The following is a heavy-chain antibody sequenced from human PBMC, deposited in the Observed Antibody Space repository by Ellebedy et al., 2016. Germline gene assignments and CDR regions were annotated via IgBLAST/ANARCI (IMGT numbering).Heavy chain of an antibody. CDR3: YYGHYSGS. D-gene: IGHD4-17*01. CDR1: GIGFSDFF. J-gene: IGHJ4*02. CDR2: ISGGGDAT. Sequence: GESLKISCAASGIGFSDFFMGWVRRAPGKGLEWVSTISGGGDATVYADSVKGRFTVSRDNSRNTLFLQMNSLRAEDTAIYYCYYGHYSGSWGQGTLVTVSS. V-gene: IGHV3-23*01.